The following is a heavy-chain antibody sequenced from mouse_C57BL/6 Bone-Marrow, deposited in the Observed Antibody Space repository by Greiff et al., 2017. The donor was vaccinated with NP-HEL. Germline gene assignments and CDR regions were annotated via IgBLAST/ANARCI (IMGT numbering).Heavy chain of an antibody. D-gene: IGHD2-3*01. V-gene: IGHV1-55*01. CDR2: IYPGGGST. J-gene: IGHJ4*01. CDR3: ASGGYDGYYSDAMDD. Sequence: VQLQQPGAELVKPGASVKLSCTASGFTFTSYWMTWVNQRPGQGLEWIGDIYPGGGSTNYNEKFKSKATLTVDTSSSTAYMQLSSLTTEDSAVYYCASGGYDGYYSDAMDDWGQGTSVTVAS. CDR1: GFTFTSYW.